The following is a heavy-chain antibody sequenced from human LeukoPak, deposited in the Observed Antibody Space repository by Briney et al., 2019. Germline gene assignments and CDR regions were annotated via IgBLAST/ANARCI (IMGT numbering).Heavy chain of an antibody. CDR1: GFSFTNYP. J-gene: IGHJ5*02. CDR2: ISYDGTNK. Sequence: GRSLRLSCPASGFSFTNYPMQWVRQTPGKGLQWVVVISYDGTNKYYADSVKGRFTISRDNSKNTLYLQMNSLRPEDTAVYYCARGNIGNPWGQGSLVTVSS. CDR3: ARGNIGNP. V-gene: IGHV3-30-3*01. D-gene: IGHD1-26*01.